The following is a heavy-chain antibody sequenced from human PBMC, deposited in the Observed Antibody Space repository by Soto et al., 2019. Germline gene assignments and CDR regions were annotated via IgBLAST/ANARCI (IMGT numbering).Heavy chain of an antibody. D-gene: IGHD3-22*01. CDR1: GGSISSGGHY. CDR2: IYYSGST. J-gene: IGHJ4*02. CDR3: ARQDTSGYAFDY. Sequence: SETLSLTCTVSGGSISSGGHYWSWIRHHPGKGLEWIGYIYYSGSTYYNPSLKSRVTISVDTSKNQFSLKLSSVTAADTAVYYCARQDTSGYAFDYWGQGTLVTVSS. V-gene: IGHV4-31*03.